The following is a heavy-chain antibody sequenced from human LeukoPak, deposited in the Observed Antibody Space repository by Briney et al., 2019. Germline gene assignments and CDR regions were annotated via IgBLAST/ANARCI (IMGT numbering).Heavy chain of an antibody. CDR1: GFIFRNYA. J-gene: IGHJ4*02. D-gene: IGHD4/OR15-4a*01. CDR2: ISDNGGGT. Sequence: PGGSLRLSCVASGFIFRNYAMSWVRQAPGEGLEWVSGISDNGGGTYYADSVKGRFTISRDNSKNMLYLQMNSLRAEDTAVYYCAKGSGALGAPLYDYWGQGILVTGSS. V-gene: IGHV3-23*01. CDR3: AKGSGALGAPLYDY.